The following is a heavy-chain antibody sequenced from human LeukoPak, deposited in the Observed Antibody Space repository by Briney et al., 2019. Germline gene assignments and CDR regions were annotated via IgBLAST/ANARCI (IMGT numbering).Heavy chain of an antibody. V-gene: IGHV1-46*01. CDR2: INPSGGST. D-gene: IGHD3-22*01. CDR1: GYTFTSYY. CDR3: ARAQSSTYYYDSSGYYQHFDY. Sequence: ASVKVSCKASGYTFTSYYMHWVRQAPGQGLEWMGIINPSGGSTSYAQKFQGRVTMTRDTSTSTVYVELSSLRSEDTAVYYCARAQSSTYYYDSSGYYQHFDYWGQGTLVTVSS. J-gene: IGHJ4*02.